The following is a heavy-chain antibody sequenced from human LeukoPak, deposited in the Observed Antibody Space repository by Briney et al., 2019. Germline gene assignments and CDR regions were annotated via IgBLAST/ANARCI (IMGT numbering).Heavy chain of an antibody. CDR3: ARDLAHLWFDQ. J-gene: IGHJ5*02. Sequence: SETLSLTCTVSGGSVSSGGYYWSWIRQPAGKGLEWIGRIYTSGGTNSNPSLKSRVTMSVDASKNQFSLKLSSVTAADTAVYYCARDLAHLWFDQWGQGTLVTVSS. D-gene: IGHD3-3*02. CDR1: GGSVSSGGYY. V-gene: IGHV4-61*02. CDR2: IYTSGGT.